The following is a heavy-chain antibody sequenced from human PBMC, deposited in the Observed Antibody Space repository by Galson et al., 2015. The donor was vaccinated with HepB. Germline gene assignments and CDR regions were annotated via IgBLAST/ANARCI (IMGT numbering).Heavy chain of an antibody. CDR2: IGSSDEFT. CDR1: GFIFSRYA. V-gene: IGHV3-23*01. D-gene: IGHD3-9*01. Sequence: SLRLSCAASGFIFSRYAMNWVRQAPGKGLEWVSTIGSSDEFTYYADSVKGRVTISRDNSDNTLYLQMHSLRVEDTAVYYCVKGVYDILTGYSYFSHPGMDVWGQGTTVTVSS. J-gene: IGHJ6*02. CDR3: VKGVYDILTGYSYFSHPGMDV.